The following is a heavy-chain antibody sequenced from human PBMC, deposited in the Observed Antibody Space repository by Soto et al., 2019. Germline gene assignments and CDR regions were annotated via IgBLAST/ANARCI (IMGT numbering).Heavy chain of an antibody. Sequence: GGSLRLSFVASGFTFSDYYMSWVRQGPGKGLEWLSYISNSGSTINYADSVKGRFTISRDNAENSLYLQMNSLRVEDTALYFCARESRSDYAFWCCSFRRSYYYYMDFLRKGTTVTGSS. CDR3: ARESRSDYAFWCCSFRRSYYYYMDF. D-gene: IGHD3-3*01. CDR1: GFTFSDYY. V-gene: IGHV3-11*01. J-gene: IGHJ6*03. CDR2: ISNSGSTI.